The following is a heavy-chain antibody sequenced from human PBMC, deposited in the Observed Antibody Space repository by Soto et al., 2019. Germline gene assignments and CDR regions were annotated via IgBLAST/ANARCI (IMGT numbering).Heavy chain of an antibody. V-gene: IGHV4-30-4*02. CDR1: GGSISSGDYF. Sequence: PSENLSLTCSVSGGSISSGDYFWTWIRQSPGKGLEWMGYIFHSGTTYYNPSLKGRLIISLEKSKNQFSLRLTSVTAADSALYFCAREPYLPKARNDFWGQGTLVTVSS. J-gene: IGHJ4*02. CDR3: AREPYLPKARNDF. CDR2: IFHSGTT.